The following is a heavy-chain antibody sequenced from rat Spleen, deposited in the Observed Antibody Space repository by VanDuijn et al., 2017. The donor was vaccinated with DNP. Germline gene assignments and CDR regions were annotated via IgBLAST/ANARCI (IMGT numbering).Heavy chain of an antibody. Sequence: EVQLVESGGGLVQPGRSLKVSCAASGFTFSNYGMAWVRQAPTRGLEWVAYIGSDGYAPYYGVSVKGRFTISRDNAKSTLYLQMNSLRSEDMATYYCVRWNSGHFDYWGQGFMVTVSS. J-gene: IGHJ2*01. CDR1: GFTFSNYG. V-gene: IGHV5-22*01. CDR2: IGSDGYAP. CDR3: VRWNSGHFDY. D-gene: IGHD4-3*01.